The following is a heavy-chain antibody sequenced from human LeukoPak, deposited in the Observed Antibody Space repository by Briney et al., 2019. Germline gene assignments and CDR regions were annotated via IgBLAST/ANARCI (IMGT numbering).Heavy chain of an antibody. V-gene: IGHV3-30-3*01. D-gene: IGHD3-3*01. CDR3: AKDQRSGYYPVGTFDY. CDR1: GFTFSSYA. CDR2: ISYDGSNK. J-gene: IGHJ4*02. Sequence: GGSLRLSCAASGFTFSSYAMHWVRQAPGKGLEWVAVISYDGSNKYYADSVKGRFTISRDNSKNTLYLQMNSLRAEDTAVYYCAKDQRSGYYPVGTFDYWGQGTLVTVSS.